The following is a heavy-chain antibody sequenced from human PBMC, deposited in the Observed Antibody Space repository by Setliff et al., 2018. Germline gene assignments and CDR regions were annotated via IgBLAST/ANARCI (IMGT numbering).Heavy chain of an antibody. Sequence: SETLSLTCTVSGGSISSGSYYWSWIRQPAGKGLEWIGHIYTSGSTNYNPSLKSRVTISVDTSKNQFSLKLSSVTAADTAVYYCARGQDSDYIWGSYRYTTGEDWYSDLWGRGTLVTVSS. CDR2: IYTSGST. D-gene: IGHD3-16*02. J-gene: IGHJ2*01. V-gene: IGHV4-61*09. CDR3: ARGQDSDYIWGSYRYTTGEDWYSDL. CDR1: GGSISSGSYY.